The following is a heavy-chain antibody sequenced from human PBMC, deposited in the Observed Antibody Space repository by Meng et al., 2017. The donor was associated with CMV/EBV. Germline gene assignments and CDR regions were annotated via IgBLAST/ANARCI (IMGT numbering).Heavy chain of an antibody. V-gene: IGHV3-30*04. CDR3: ARGRDDDSSGYYGY. J-gene: IGHJ4*02. CDR1: GFTFSSYA. D-gene: IGHD3-22*01. Sequence: GESLKISCAASGFTFSSYAMHWVRQAPGKGLEWVAVISYDGSNKYYADSVKGRFTISRDNSKNTLYLQMNSLRAEDTAVYYCARGRDDDSSGYYGYWGQGTLVTVSS. CDR2: ISYDGSNK.